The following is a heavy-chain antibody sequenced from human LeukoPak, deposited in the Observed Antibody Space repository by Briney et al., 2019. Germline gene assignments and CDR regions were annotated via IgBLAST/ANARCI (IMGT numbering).Heavy chain of an antibody. CDR3: ASQDYFESTGYLDF. Sequence: SETLSLTCTVSGASISSSSYYWGWIRQPPGKGLEWIGSIYRSGSTYYNPSLKSRVTISVDTSKNQFSLKLSSVTATDTAVYYCASQDYFESTGYLDFWGQGTLVTVSS. CDR1: GASISSSSYY. CDR2: IYRSGST. J-gene: IGHJ4*02. D-gene: IGHD3-22*01. V-gene: IGHV4-39*01.